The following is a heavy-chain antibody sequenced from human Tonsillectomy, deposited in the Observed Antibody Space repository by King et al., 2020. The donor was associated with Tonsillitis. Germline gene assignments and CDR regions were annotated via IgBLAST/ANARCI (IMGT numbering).Heavy chain of an antibody. J-gene: IGHJ4*02. Sequence: ISRDSSKNTLYLQMNSLRAEDTAMYYCARGGGSSAGFDYWGQGTLVTVSS. V-gene: IGHV3-30*07. CDR3: ARGGGSSAGFDY. D-gene: IGHD6-6*01.